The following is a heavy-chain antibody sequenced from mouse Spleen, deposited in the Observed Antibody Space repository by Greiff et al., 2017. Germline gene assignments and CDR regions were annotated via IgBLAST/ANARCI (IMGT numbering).Heavy chain of an antibody. D-gene: IGHD2-3*01. CDR1: GFSLTSYA. CDR2: IWTGGGT. J-gene: IGHJ4*01. Sequence: VKLMESGPGLVAPSQSLSITCTVSGFSLTSYAISWVRQPPGKGLEWLGVIWTGGGTNYNSALKSRLSISKDNSKSQVFLKMNSLQTDDTARYYCARNSYDGYFDYYAMDYWGQGTSVTVSS. CDR3: ARNSYDGYFDYYAMDY. V-gene: IGHV2-9-1*01.